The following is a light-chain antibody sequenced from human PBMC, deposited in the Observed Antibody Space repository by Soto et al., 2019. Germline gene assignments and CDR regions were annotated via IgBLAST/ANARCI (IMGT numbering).Light chain of an antibody. CDR3: RSYKNTHSLEGV. CDR1: RSDVGGYNY. V-gene: IGLV2-14*01. CDR2: EVS. Sequence: QSALTQPASVSGSPGQSITISCTGTRSDVGGYNYVSWYQQHPGKAPKLMIYEVSNRPSGVSNRFSGSKSGNTASLTISGLQAEDEADYYCRSYKNTHSLEGVFGGGTQLTVL. J-gene: IGLJ2*01.